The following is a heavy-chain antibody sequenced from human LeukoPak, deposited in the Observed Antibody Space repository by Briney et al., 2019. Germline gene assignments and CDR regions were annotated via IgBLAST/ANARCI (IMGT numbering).Heavy chain of an antibody. CDR3: AREGLQYYFGY. D-gene: IGHD4-11*01. CDR1: GGSISGYY. V-gene: IGHV4-59*01. Sequence: SETLSLTCTVSGGSISGYYWSWIRQPPGKGLEWIGYIYYSGSTNYNPSLKSRVTISVDTSKNQFSLKLSSVTAADTAVYYCAREGLQYYFGYWGQGTLVTVSS. J-gene: IGHJ4*02. CDR2: IYYSGST.